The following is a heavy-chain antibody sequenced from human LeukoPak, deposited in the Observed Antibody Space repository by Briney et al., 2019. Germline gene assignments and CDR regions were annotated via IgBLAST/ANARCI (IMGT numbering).Heavy chain of an antibody. CDR1: GFTFSDYY. D-gene: IGHD3-22*01. J-gene: IGHJ4*02. CDR3: ARYYYDSSGYY. V-gene: IGHV3-11*04. CDR2: ISSSGSTI. Sequence: GGSLRLSCAASGFTFSDYYMSWIRQAPGKGLEWVSYISSSGSTIYYANSVKGRFTISRDNAKNSLYPQMNSLRAEDTAVYYCARYYYDSSGYYWGQGTLVTVSS.